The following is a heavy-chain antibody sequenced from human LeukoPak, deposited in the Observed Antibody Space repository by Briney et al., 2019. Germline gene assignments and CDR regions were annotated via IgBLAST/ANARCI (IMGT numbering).Heavy chain of an antibody. CDR3: AKDIVATNLYYFDY. D-gene: IGHD5-12*01. J-gene: IGHJ4*02. CDR2: ISGSGGST. Sequence: GGSLRLSCAASGFTFSSYAMNWVRQAPGKGLEWVSAISGSGGSTYYADSVKGRFTISRDNSKNTLYLQMNSLRAEDTAVYYCAKDIVATNLYYFDYWGQGTLVTVSS. CDR1: GFTFSSYA. V-gene: IGHV3-23*01.